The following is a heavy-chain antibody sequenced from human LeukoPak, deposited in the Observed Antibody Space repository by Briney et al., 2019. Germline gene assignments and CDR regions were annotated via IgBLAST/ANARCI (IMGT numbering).Heavy chain of an antibody. J-gene: IGHJ4*02. V-gene: IGHV4-59*01. CDR3: ARAGVSYYDSSGYYGY. D-gene: IGHD3-22*01. Sequence: SETLSLTCTVSGGSISSYYWSWIRQPPGKGLEWIGYIYYSGSTNYNPSLKSRVTISVDTSKNQFSLKLSSVTAADTAGYYCARAGVSYYDSSGYYGYWGQGTLVTVSS. CDR2: IYYSGST. CDR1: GGSISSYY.